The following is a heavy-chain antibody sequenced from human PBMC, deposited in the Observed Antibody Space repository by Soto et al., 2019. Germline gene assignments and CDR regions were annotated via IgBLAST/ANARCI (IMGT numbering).Heavy chain of an antibody. CDR3: SRDNSVGRYLFDF. CDR2: IWYDGSNK. J-gene: IGHJ4*02. V-gene: IGHV3-33*01. D-gene: IGHD3-9*01. CDR1: RFTFSSAG. Sequence: RRYVRLSCAVSRFTFSSAGIHWVRHAHGQGLEWVGIIWYDGSNKYYADSVTGRFTISRDSSKNTVYLQMDSLRVEDTAVYYCSRDNSVGRYLFDFWSQGALDIVSA.